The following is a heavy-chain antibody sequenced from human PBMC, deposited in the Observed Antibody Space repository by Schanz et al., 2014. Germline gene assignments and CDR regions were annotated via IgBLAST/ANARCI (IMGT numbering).Heavy chain of an antibody. D-gene: IGHD1-26*01. Sequence: VQLVESGGGVVQPGRSLKLSCAASGFSFSTHAMSWVRQAPGQGLEWVSGINTSGGSRYYADSVKGRFTISRDNSKNTLYLQMNSLRVEDTAVYYCAKGTQSGSYRMGYYFDYWGQGTLVTVSS. CDR1: GFSFSTHA. J-gene: IGHJ4*02. CDR3: AKGTQSGSYRMGYYFDY. V-gene: IGHV3-23*04. CDR2: INTSGGSR.